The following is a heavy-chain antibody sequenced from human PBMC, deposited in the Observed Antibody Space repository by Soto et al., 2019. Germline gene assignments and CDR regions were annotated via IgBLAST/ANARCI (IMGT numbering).Heavy chain of an antibody. CDR2: IYYSGST. Sequence: PSETLSLTCTVSGGSISSGGYYWSWIRQHPGKGLEWIGYIYYSGSTYYNPSLRSRVTISVDTSKNQFSLKLSSVTAADTAVYYCARVKSRDGYMGGFDIWGQATMVTVSS. D-gene: IGHD5-12*01. CDR1: GGSISSGGYY. J-gene: IGHJ3*02. V-gene: IGHV4-31*03. CDR3: ARVKSRDGYMGGFDI.